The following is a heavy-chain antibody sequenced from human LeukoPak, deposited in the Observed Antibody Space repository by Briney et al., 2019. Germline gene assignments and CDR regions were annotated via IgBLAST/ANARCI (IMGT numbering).Heavy chain of an antibody. D-gene: IGHD3-22*01. V-gene: IGHV4-34*01. J-gene: IGHJ4*02. Sequence: SETLSLTCAVYGGSFSGYYWSWIRQPPGKGLEWIGEINHSGSTNYNPSLKSRVTMSVDTSKNQFSLKLSSVTAADTAVYYCARGSYYDSSGYYRRLNHQWYYFDYWGQGTLATVSS. CDR3: ARGSYYDSSGYYRRLNHQWYYFDY. CDR1: GGSFSGYY. CDR2: INHSGST.